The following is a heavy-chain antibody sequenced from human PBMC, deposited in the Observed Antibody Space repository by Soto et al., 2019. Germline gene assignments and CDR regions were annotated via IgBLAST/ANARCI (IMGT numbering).Heavy chain of an antibody. CDR2: ISYDGSNK. D-gene: IGHD3-22*01. CDR3: ATITMIVVAHDY. J-gene: IGHJ4*02. Sequence: QPGGSLRLSCAASGFTFSSYAMHWVRQAPGKGLEWVAVISYDGSNKYYVDSVKGRFTISRDNSKNTLYLQMNSLRAEDTAVYYCATITMIVVAHDYWGQGTLVTVSS. CDR1: GFTFSSYA. V-gene: IGHV3-30-3*01.